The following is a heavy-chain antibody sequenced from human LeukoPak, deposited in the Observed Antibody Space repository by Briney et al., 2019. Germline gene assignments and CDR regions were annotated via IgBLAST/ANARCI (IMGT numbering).Heavy chain of an antibody. CDR3: ARGAVAAHNWFDP. CDR1: GYSISSGYY. D-gene: IGHD6-19*01. J-gene: IGHJ5*02. V-gene: IGHV4-38-2*02. Sequence: SETLSLTCSVSGYSISSGYYWGWIRQPPGMGLEWIGSIYHSGSYYNPSLKSRVTISVDTSKNQFSLKLSSVTAADTAVYYCARGAVAAHNWFDPWGQGTLVTVSS. CDR2: IYHSGS.